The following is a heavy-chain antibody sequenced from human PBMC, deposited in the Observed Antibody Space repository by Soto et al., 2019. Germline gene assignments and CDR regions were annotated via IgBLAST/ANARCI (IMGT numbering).Heavy chain of an antibody. V-gene: IGHV1-24*01. Sequence: GASVKVSCKVSGYTLTELSMHWVRQAPGKGLEWMGGFDPEDGETIYAQKFQGRVTMTEDTSTDTAYMELSSLRSEDTAVYYCATARITIFGKPGDYYYYGMDVWGQGTTVTVSS. J-gene: IGHJ6*02. CDR1: GYTLTELS. CDR2: FDPEDGET. CDR3: ATARITIFGKPGDYYYYGMDV. D-gene: IGHD3-3*01.